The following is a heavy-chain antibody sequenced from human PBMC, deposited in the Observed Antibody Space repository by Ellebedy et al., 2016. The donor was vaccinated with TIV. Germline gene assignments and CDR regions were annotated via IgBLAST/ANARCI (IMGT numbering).Heavy chain of an antibody. CDR2: ISSSLNTI. Sequence: GGSLRLSXAASGFTFSSYSMNWVRQAPGKGLEWVSYISSSLNTIKYADSVKGRFTISRDNAKNSLYLQMNSLRDEDTAVYYCASEVGREYYFDYWGQGTLVTVSS. CDR3: ASEVGREYYFDY. J-gene: IGHJ4*02. CDR1: GFTFSSYS. V-gene: IGHV3-48*02. D-gene: IGHD3-10*01.